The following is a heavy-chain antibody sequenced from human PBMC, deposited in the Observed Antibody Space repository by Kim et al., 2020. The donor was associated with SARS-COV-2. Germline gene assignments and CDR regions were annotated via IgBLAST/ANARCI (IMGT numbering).Heavy chain of an antibody. CDR3: ASDRNVVVVAAHFEGFYYYYYYMDV. Sequence: ASVKVSCKASGYTFTGYYMHWVRQAPGQGLEWMGRINPNSGGTNYAQKFQGRVTMTRDTSISTAYMELSRLRSDDTAVYYCASDRNVVVVAAHFEGFYYYYYYMDVWGKGTTVTVSS. CDR1: GYTFTGYY. J-gene: IGHJ6*03. D-gene: IGHD2-15*01. CDR2: INPNSGGT. V-gene: IGHV1-2*06.